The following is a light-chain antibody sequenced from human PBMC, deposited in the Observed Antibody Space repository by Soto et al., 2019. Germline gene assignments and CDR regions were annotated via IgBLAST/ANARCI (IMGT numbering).Light chain of an antibody. V-gene: IGKV3-20*01. CDR2: GAS. Sequence: ESVLTQSPGTLSLSPGERATLSCRASQSVSNNYLAWYQQKPGQAPRLLIYGASTRATGIPDRFSGSGSGTDFTLTISRLEPEDFAVYYCQQYGSSPLTFGGGTKVDIK. J-gene: IGKJ4*01. CDR1: QSVSNNY. CDR3: QQYGSSPLT.